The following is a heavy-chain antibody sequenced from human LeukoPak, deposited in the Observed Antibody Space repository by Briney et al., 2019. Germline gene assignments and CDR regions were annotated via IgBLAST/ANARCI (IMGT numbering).Heavy chain of an antibody. CDR3: ARVGGSSSSFGP. V-gene: IGHV3-7*01. J-gene: IGHJ5*02. D-gene: IGHD1-26*01. CDR1: GFTFSIYW. CDR2: IKQDGSEK. Sequence: GGSLRLSCAASGFTFSIYWMTWVRQAPGKGLEWVVNIKQDGSEKYYMDSVKGRFTISRDNAKNSLYLQMNSLRVEDTAVYYCARVGGSSSSFGPWGQGTLVTVSS.